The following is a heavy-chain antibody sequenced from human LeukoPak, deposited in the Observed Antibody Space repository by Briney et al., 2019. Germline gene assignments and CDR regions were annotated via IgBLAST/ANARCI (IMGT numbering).Heavy chain of an antibody. CDR3: AKEYYVLLVYALGGSFDY. V-gene: IGHV3-23*01. CDR1: GFTFSSYA. Sequence: GGSLRLSCAASGFTFSSYAMSWVRQAPGKGLEWVSTIRCNGRSTYYGDSVKGRFTISRDNSKNTLSLQMNSLRAEDTAVYYCAKEYYVLLVYALGGSFDYWGRGTLVTVSS. D-gene: IGHD2-8*02. J-gene: IGHJ4*02. CDR2: IRCNGRST.